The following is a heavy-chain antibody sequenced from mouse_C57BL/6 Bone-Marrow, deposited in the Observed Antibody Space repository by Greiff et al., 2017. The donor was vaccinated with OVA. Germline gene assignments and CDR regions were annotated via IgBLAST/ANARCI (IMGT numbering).Heavy chain of an antibody. CDR2: INPGSGGT. CDR3: ARGVYYDYDGGWFAY. J-gene: IGHJ3*01. Sequence: VQLHQSGAELVRPGTSVKVSCKASGYAFTNYLIAWVKQRPGQGLEWIGVINPGSGGTNYNEKLKGNATLTADKSSSTAYMQLSSLTSEDSAVYFCARGVYYDYDGGWFAYWGQGTLVTVSA. CDR1: GYAFTNYL. V-gene: IGHV1-54*01. D-gene: IGHD2-4*01.